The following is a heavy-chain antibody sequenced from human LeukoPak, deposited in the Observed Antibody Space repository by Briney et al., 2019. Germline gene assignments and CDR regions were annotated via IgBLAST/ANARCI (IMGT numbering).Heavy chain of an antibody. D-gene: IGHD2-2*01. CDR2: INHSGST. CDR1: GGSFSGYY. V-gene: IGHV4-34*01. Sequence: PSETLSLTCAVYGGSFSGYYWSWIRQPPGKGLEWTGEINHSGSTNYNPSLKSRVTISVDTSKNQFSLKLSSVTAADTAVYYCARDWEYCSSTSCYYYFDYWGQGTLVTVSS. CDR3: ARDWEYCSSTSCYYYFDY. J-gene: IGHJ4*02.